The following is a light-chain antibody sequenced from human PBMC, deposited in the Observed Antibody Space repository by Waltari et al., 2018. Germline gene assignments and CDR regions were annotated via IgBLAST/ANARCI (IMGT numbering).Light chain of an antibody. CDR1: SSDIGDYDY. CDR2: DVT. Sequence: QSALTQPASVSGSLGQSIIISCTGTSSDIGDYDYVSWFRQHPGEAPKLMIYDVTKRPSGFSNRFAGSKSVNTASLTISGLQAEDEGDYYCSSYTSNSAPWVFGGGTKLTVL. V-gene: IGLV2-14*01. J-gene: IGLJ3*02. CDR3: SSYTSNSAPWV.